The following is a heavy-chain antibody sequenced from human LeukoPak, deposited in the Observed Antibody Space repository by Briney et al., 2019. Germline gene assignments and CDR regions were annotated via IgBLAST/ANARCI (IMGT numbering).Heavy chain of an antibody. V-gene: IGHV3-30*03. D-gene: IGHD3-22*01. CDR1: GFTFSSYG. Sequence: GGTLRLSCAASGFTFSSYGMSWVRQAPGKGLEWVAVVSDDGNNIYYADSVKGRFTISRDNSKNTLYLQTNSLRAEDTALYYCVRDRDSTGYYDYWGQGTLVTVSS. CDR2: VSDDGNNI. CDR3: VRDRDSTGYYDY. J-gene: IGHJ4*02.